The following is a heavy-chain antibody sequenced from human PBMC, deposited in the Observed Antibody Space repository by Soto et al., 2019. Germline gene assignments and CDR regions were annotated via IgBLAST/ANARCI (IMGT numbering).Heavy chain of an antibody. Sequence: SETLSLTCAVSGGSISSGGYSWSWIRQPPGKGLEWIGYVYHSGSTYYNPSLKSRVTISVDRSKNQFSLKLSSVTAADTAVYYCARAHYGDYGYGMDVWGQGTTVTVSS. V-gene: IGHV4-30-2*01. CDR1: GGSISSGGYS. D-gene: IGHD4-17*01. CDR2: VYHSGST. J-gene: IGHJ6*02. CDR3: ARAHYGDYGYGMDV.